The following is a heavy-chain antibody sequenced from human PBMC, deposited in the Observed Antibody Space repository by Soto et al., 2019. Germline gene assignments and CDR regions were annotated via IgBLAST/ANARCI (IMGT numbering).Heavy chain of an antibody. CDR1: GGTFSSYA. D-gene: IGHD5-12*01. J-gene: IGHJ3*02. CDR3: ARGKGGYDLWDRGAYAFDI. CDR2: IIPIFGTA. Sequence: SVKVSFKASGGTFSSYAISWVRQAPGQGLEWMGGIIPIFGTANYAQKFQGRVTITADESTSTAYMELSSLRSEDTAVYYCARGKGGYDLWDRGAYAFDIWGQGTMVTFSS. V-gene: IGHV1-69*13.